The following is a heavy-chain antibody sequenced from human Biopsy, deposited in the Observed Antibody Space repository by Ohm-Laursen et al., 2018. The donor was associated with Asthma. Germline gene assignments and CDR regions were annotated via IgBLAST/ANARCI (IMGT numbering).Heavy chain of an antibody. CDR2: ITTDDVHK. CDR1: GFAFNRFD. Sequence: SLRLSCAATGFAFNRFDMHWVRRAPGEGLEWLALITTDDVHKYYGDSVKGRFTISRDNSKNTLYLQMDSLRAEDTAVYYCASYEVVAAIHPMDVWGQGTTVTVSS. D-gene: IGHD2-21*02. J-gene: IGHJ6*02. CDR3: ASYEVVAAIHPMDV. V-gene: IGHV3-30*03.